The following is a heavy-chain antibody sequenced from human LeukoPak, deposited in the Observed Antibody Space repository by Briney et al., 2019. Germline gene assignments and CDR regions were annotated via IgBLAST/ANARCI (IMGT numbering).Heavy chain of an antibody. Sequence: PSETLSLTCTVSGGSISSSSYYWGWIRQPPGKGLEWIGSIYYSGSTYYNPSLKSRVTISVDTSKNQFSLKLSSVTAADTAVYYCARDGPAYCSSTSCYPDDPLPNDYWGQGTLVTVSS. J-gene: IGHJ4*02. CDR2: IYYSGST. CDR3: ARDGPAYCSSTSCYPDDPLPNDY. CDR1: GGSISSSSYY. V-gene: IGHV4-39*02. D-gene: IGHD2-2*01.